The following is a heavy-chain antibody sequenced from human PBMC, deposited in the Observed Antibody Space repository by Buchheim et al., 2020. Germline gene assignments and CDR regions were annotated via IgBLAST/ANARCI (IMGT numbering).Heavy chain of an antibody. V-gene: IGHV3-30*04. CDR1: GFTFSSYA. Sequence: QVQLVESGGGVVQPGRSLRLSCAASGFTFSSYAMHWVRQAPGKGLEWVAVISYDGSNKYYADSVKARFTISRDNSKNTLYLQMNSLRAEDTAVYYCAKDGLGYYDSSGYYGDYYMDVWGKGTT. CDR3: AKDGLGYYDSSGYYGDYYMDV. D-gene: IGHD3-22*01. J-gene: IGHJ6*03. CDR2: ISYDGSNK.